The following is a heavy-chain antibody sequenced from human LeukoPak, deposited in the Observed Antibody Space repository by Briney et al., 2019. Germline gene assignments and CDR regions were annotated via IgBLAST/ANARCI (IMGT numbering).Heavy chain of an antibody. CDR2: ISAYNGNT. D-gene: IGHD1-26*01. CDR1: GYTFTSYG. Sequence: ASVKVSRKASGYTFTSYGISWVRQAPGQGLEWMGWISAYNGNTNYAQKLQGRVTMTTDTSTSTAYMELRSLRSDDTAVYYCAIPSGTFLAYYFGLDVWGQGTTVTVSS. CDR3: AIPSGTFLAYYFGLDV. J-gene: IGHJ6*02. V-gene: IGHV1-18*01.